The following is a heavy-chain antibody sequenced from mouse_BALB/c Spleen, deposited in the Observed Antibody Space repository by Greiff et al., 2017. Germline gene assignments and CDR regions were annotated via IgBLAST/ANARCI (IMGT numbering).Heavy chain of an antibody. V-gene: IGHV1S81*02. CDR1: GYTFTSYW. Sequence: QVQLQQPGAELVKPGASVKLSCKASGYTFTSYWMHWVKQRPGQGLEWIGEINPSNGRTNYNEKFKSKATLTVDKSSSTAYMQLSSLTSEDSAVYYCASNGPFADWGQGTLVTVSA. CDR3: ASNGPFAD. CDR2: INPSNGRT. D-gene: IGHD1-1*02. J-gene: IGHJ3*01.